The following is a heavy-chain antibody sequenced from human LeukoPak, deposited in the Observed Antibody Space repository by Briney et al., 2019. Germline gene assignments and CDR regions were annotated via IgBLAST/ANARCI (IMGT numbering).Heavy chain of an antibody. CDR2: IYYSGST. J-gene: IGHJ5*02. CDR3: ARVAPRYYDKVNWFDP. CDR1: GGSISSSSYY. Sequence: PSETLSLTCTVSGGSISSSSYYWGWIRQPPGKGLEWIGSIYYSGSTYYNPSLKSRVTISVDTSKNQFSLELSSVTAADTAVYYCARVAPRYYDKVNWFDPWGQGTLVTVSS. V-gene: IGHV4-39*07. D-gene: IGHD3-22*01.